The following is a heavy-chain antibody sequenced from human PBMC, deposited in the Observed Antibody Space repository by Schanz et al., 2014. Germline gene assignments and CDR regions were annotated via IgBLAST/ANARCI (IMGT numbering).Heavy chain of an antibody. Sequence: DVQLAESGGGLVQPGGSLRLSCAASGFIFSAYTMNWVRQAPGKGLEWVSSISSGGRNISYADSLKGRFTISRDNARNSLYLQMNSLRAEDTAVYYCAGAVATIRADSFDIWGQGTMVAVSS. V-gene: IGHV3-48*04. J-gene: IGHJ3*02. D-gene: IGHD5-12*01. CDR1: GFIFSAYT. CDR3: AGAVATIRADSFDI. CDR2: ISSGGRNI.